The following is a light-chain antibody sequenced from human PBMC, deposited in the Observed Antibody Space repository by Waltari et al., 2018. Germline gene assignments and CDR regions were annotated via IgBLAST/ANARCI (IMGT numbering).Light chain of an antibody. CDR2: NNN. Sequence: QPVLIQPPSASGTLGQRVTISCSGSSSNTGGNTVNWYQQFPGAAPKVFIYNNNQRPSGVPVRFSGSKSGPSASLAISGLQSEDEANYYCAAWDDSVNAWLFGGGAKLTVL. J-gene: IGLJ3*02. V-gene: IGLV1-44*01. CDR3: AAWDDSVNAWL. CDR1: SSNTGGNT.